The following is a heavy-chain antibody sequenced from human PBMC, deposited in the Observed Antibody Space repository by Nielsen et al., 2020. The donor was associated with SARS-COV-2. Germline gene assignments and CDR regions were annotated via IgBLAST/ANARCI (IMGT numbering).Heavy chain of an antibody. CDR2: ISWDGGST. V-gene: IGHV3-43*01. CDR1: GFTFDDYT. CDR3: AKASSGSYWDYFDY. J-gene: IGHJ4*02. Sequence: GGSLRLSCAASGFTFDDYTMHWVRQAPGKGLEWVSLISWDGGSTYYADSVKGRFTISRDNSKNSLYLQMNSLRTEDTALYYCAKASSGSYWDYFDYWGQGTLVTVSS. D-gene: IGHD1-26*01.